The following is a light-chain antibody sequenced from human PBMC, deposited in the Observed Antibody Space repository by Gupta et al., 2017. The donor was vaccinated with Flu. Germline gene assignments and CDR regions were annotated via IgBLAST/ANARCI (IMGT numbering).Light chain of an antibody. Sequence: DIQMTQSPSSVSDSVGDRVTITCRASQNINNWLAWYQQKPGKAPELLVYDAFSLQRGVPSRFSGSGSGTDFTLTISLLQPEDFAVYFCQQAHTFPFTFGPGTRVD. CDR3: QQAHTFPFT. J-gene: IGKJ3*01. V-gene: IGKV1-12*01. CDR1: QNINNW. CDR2: DAF.